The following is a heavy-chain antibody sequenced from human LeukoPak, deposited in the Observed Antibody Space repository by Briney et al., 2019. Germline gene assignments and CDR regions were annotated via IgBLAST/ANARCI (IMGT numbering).Heavy chain of an antibody. CDR3: ARSSAYYNEADI. CDR1: GYSFASYY. CDR2: INPSGGST. D-gene: IGHD1-26*01. J-gene: IGHJ3*02. Sequence: ASVKGSCNTCGYSFASYYIHWVRQAPGQGLEWMGIINPSGGSTTYAQKFQGRLTMASDTSTSTVYMELSSLRSEDTAMYYCARSSAYYNEADIWGQGTMVTVSS. V-gene: IGHV1-46*01.